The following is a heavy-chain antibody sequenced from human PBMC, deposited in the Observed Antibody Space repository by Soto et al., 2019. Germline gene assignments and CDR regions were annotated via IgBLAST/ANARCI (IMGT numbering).Heavy chain of an antibody. CDR1: GYTFTSYY. CDR2: INPSGGST. CDR3: ATTHYGDSISYGMDV. J-gene: IGHJ6*02. V-gene: IGHV1-46*01. Sequence: ASVKVSCKASGYTFTSYYMHWVRQAPGQGLEWMGIINPSGGSTSYAQKFQGRVTMTRDTSTSTVYMELSSLRSEDTAVYYCATTHYGDSISYGMDVWGQGTTVTVSS. D-gene: IGHD4-17*01.